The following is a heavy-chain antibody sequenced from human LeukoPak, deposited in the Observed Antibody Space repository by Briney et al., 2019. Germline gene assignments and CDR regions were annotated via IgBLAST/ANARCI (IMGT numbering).Heavy chain of an antibody. V-gene: IGHV3-7*01. CDR1: GFTFTTYW. CDR2: VKQDGSEK. Sequence: QPEGSLRLSCAASGFTFTTYWMTWVRQAPGKGLEWVAKVKQDGSEKYYVDSVKGRFTISRDNAKNSLSLQMNSLRVEDTAVYFCARGDGYHRLWGQGTLVTVSS. J-gene: IGHJ4*02. CDR3: ARGDGYHRL. D-gene: IGHD5-24*01.